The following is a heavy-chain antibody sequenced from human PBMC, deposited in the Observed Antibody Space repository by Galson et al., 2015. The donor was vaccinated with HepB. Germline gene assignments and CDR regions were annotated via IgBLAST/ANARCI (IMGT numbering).Heavy chain of an antibody. J-gene: IGHJ4*02. CDR2: ISSSGGST. V-gene: IGHV3-23*01. CDR3: AKDQQWLVPTFDY. Sequence: SLRLSCAASGFTFSTYAMSWVRQAPGKGLEWVSSISSSGGSTYYADSVKGRFTISRDNSKNTLYLQMNSLRAEDTAVYYCAKDQQWLVPTFDYWGQGTLVTVSS. D-gene: IGHD6-19*01. CDR1: GFTFSTYA.